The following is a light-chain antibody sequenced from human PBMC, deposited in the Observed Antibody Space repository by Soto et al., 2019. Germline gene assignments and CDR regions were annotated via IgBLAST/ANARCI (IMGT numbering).Light chain of an antibody. Sequence: QTVVTQPPSASGSPGHSVTISCTGTSSDVGGYNSVSWYQQHPGKAPKLMIYEVSKRPSGVPDRFSGSKSGNTASLTVSGLQAEDEADYYCSSYAGNNIVVFGGGTKVTVL. J-gene: IGLJ2*01. CDR3: SSYAGNNIVV. CDR1: SSDVGGYNS. CDR2: EVS. V-gene: IGLV2-8*01.